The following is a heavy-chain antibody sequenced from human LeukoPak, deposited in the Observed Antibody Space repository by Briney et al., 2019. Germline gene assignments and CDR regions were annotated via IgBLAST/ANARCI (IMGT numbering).Heavy chain of an antibody. CDR2: INTNTGNP. CDR3: ARGPSYYYMDV. J-gene: IGHJ6*03. Sequence: ASVRVSCKASGYTFNNYGISWVRQAPGQGLEWMGWINTNTGNPTYAQGFTGRFVFSLDTSVSTTYLQISSLKAEDTAVYYCARGPSYYYMDVWGKGTTVTVSS. CDR1: GYTFNNYG. V-gene: IGHV7-4-1*02.